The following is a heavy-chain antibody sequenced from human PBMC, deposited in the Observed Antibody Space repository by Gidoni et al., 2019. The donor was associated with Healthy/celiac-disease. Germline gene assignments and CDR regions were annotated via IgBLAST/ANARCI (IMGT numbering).Heavy chain of an antibody. CDR3: AKDIFGYSYADAFDI. Sequence: EVQLVESGGGLVQPGRSLRLSCAASGFTFADYAMHWVRQAPGKGLEWVSGISWNSGSIGYADSVKGRFTISRDNAKNSLYLQMNSLRAEDTALYYCAKDIFGYSYADAFDIWGQGTMVTVSS. V-gene: IGHV3-9*01. D-gene: IGHD5-18*01. CDR2: ISWNSGSI. J-gene: IGHJ3*02. CDR1: GFTFADYA.